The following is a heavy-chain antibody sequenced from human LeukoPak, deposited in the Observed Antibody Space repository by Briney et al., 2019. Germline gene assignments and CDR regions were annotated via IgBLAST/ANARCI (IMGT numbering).Heavy chain of an antibody. D-gene: IGHD1-26*01. CDR2: IYHSEST. Sequence: SETLSLTCTVAGGSISSFYWNWIRQPPGKGLEWIGYIYHSESTNYNPSLKARVTISADTSKNQFSLKLSSVTAADTAVYYCARGTSYSGATFLSWGQGTLVTVSS. J-gene: IGHJ5*02. CDR3: ARGTSYSGATFLS. V-gene: IGHV4-59*01. CDR1: GGSISSFY.